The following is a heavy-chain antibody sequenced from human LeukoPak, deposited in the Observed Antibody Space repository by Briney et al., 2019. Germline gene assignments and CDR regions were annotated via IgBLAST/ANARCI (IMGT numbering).Heavy chain of an antibody. Sequence: ASVRVSCKASGYTFTSYYMHWVRQAPGQGLEWMGIINPSGGSTSYAQKFQGRVTMTRDTSTSTVYMELSSLRSEDTAVYYCARRIPGSGVVAADFDYWGQGTLVTVSS. CDR2: INPSGGST. CDR1: GYTFTSYY. V-gene: IGHV1-46*01. D-gene: IGHD2-15*01. J-gene: IGHJ4*02. CDR3: ARRIPGSGVVAADFDY.